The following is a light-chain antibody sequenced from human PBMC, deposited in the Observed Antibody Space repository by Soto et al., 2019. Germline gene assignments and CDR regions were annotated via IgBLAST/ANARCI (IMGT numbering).Light chain of an antibody. CDR1: QSINIW. V-gene: IGKV1-5*03. J-gene: IGKJ1*01. CDR3: QQYNVYWT. Sequence: DIPMTQSPSTLSASVGDRVTITCRASQSINIWLAWYQQKPGRAPKLLIYLASTLASGVPSRFSGSGSGTEFTLTTSSLQPDDFATYYCQQYNVYWTFGQGTRVEVK. CDR2: LAS.